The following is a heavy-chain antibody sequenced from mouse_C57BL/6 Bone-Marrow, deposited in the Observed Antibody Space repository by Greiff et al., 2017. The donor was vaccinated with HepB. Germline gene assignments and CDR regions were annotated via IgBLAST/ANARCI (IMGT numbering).Heavy chain of an antibody. CDR2: IWTGGGT. V-gene: IGHV2-9-1*01. CDR1: GFSLTSYA. Sequence: VQLVESGPGLVAPSQSLSITCTVSGFSLTSYAISWVRQPPGKGLEWLGVIWTGGGTNYNSALKSRLSISKDNSKSQVFLKMNSLQTDDTARYYCARIRDYDYDGDVPFAYWGQGTLVTVSA. CDR3: ARIRDYDYDGDVPFAY. J-gene: IGHJ3*01. D-gene: IGHD2-4*01.